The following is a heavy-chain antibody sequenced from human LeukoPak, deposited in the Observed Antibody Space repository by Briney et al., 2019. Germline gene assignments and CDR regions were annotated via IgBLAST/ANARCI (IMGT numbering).Heavy chain of an antibody. CDR1: GGSISSSSYY. J-gene: IGHJ6*02. CDR2: IHYSGST. CDR3: ARDSAGTDYYYYYGMDV. D-gene: IGHD6-13*01. Sequence: SETLSLTCTVSGGSISSSSYYWGWIRQPPGKGLEWIGSIHYSGSTYYNPSLKSRVTISVDTSKNQFSLKLSSVTAADTAVYYCARDSAGTDYYYYYGMDVWGQGTTVTVSS. V-gene: IGHV4-39*07.